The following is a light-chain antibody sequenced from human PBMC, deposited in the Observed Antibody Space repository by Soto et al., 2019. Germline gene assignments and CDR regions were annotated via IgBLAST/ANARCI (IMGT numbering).Light chain of an antibody. Sequence: QSALTQPASVSGSPGQSIAISCTGTSSDVGAYNYVSWYQQHPGKAPKLMIYDVSNRPSGVSDRFSGSKSGNTASLTISGLQAGDEADYYCTSYTTSRTYVFGTGTKLTVL. J-gene: IGLJ1*01. CDR1: SSDVGAYNY. CDR3: TSYTTSRTYV. CDR2: DVS. V-gene: IGLV2-14*01.